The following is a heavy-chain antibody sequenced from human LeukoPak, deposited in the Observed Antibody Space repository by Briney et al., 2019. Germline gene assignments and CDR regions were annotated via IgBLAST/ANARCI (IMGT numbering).Heavy chain of an antibody. CDR1: GFTFNNYV. Sequence: GGSLRLSCAASGFTFNNYVMSWVRQAPGKGLEWVSSISSSSSYIYYADSVKGRFTISRDNAKNSLYLQMNSLRAEDTAVYYCARDLAVLTGAEFDYWGQGTLVTVSS. V-gene: IGHV3-21*01. CDR3: ARDLAVLTGAEFDY. J-gene: IGHJ4*02. D-gene: IGHD1-26*01. CDR2: ISSSSSYI.